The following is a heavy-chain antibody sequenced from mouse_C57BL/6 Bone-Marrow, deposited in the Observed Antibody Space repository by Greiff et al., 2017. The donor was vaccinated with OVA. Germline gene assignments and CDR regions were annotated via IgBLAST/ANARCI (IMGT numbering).Heavy chain of an antibody. J-gene: IGHJ3*01. D-gene: IGHD2-4*01. CDR1: GYTFTDYN. Sequence: EVQLQQSGPELVKPGASVKIPCKASGYTFTDYNMDWVKQSHGKSLEWIGDINPNNGGTIYNQKFKGKATLTVDKSSSTAYMELRSLTSEDTAVYYWAGSGDYAGGGGHLFAYWGQGTLVTVSA. CDR2: INPNNGGT. CDR3: AGSGDYAGGGGHLFAY. V-gene: IGHV1-18*01.